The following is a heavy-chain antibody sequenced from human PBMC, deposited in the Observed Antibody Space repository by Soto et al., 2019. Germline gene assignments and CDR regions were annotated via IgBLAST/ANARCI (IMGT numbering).Heavy chain of an antibody. CDR3: ARDRGLKGLIDY. D-gene: IGHD3-10*01. Sequence: GGSLRLSCAASGFTFSSYSMNWVRQAPGKGLEWVSSISSSSSYIYYADSVKGRFTISRDNAKNSLYLQMNSLRAEDTAVYYCARDRGLKGLIDYWGQGTLVTVSS. V-gene: IGHV3-21*01. CDR2: ISSSSSYI. CDR1: GFTFSSYS. J-gene: IGHJ4*02.